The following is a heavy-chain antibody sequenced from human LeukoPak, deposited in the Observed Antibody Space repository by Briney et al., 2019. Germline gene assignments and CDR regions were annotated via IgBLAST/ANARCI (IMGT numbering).Heavy chain of an antibody. D-gene: IGHD2-15*01. CDR2: MNPNSGNT. CDR1: GYTFTSYD. J-gene: IGHJ4*02. CDR3: ARIDCSGGSCYSDYFDY. Sequence: ASVKVSCKASGYTFTSYDINWVRQATGQGLEWMGWMNPNSGNTGYAQKFQGRVTMTRNTSISTAYMELSSLRSEDTAVYYCARIDCSGGSCYSDYFDYWGQGTLVTVSP. V-gene: IGHV1-8*01.